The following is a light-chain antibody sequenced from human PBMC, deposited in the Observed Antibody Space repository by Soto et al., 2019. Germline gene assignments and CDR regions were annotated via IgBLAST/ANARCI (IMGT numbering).Light chain of an antibody. CDR2: SGS. V-gene: IGKV2-28*01. J-gene: IGKJ1*01. CDR3: MQALQTWT. Sequence: IVMTQSPLSLPVTPGEPASISCRASQSLLHSSGKHFLDWFLQKPGQPPQLLIYSGSIRASGVPDRFSGSGSCTDFTLKISRVEAEDVGVYYCMQALQTWTFGQGTKVEIK. CDR1: QSLLHSSGKHF.